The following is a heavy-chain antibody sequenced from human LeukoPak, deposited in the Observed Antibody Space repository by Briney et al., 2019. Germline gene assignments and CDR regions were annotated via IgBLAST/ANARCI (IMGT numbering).Heavy chain of an antibody. D-gene: IGHD3-22*01. CDR3: ARGLDYYDTTKRFDY. V-gene: IGHV1-46*01. CDR1: GYTFTRYY. CDR2: INRSGGSK. Sequence: ASVKVSCKASGYTFTRYYIHWVRQAPGQGLELMGIINRSGGSKNYAQKFQGRVAMTRDTSTSTVYMELSRLRSEDTAVYYCARGLDYYDTTKRFDYWGQGTLVTVSS. J-gene: IGHJ4*02.